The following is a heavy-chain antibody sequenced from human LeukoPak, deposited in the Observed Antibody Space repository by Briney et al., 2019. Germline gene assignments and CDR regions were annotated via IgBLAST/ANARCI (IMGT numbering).Heavy chain of an antibody. D-gene: IGHD2-2*01. J-gene: IGHJ3*02. CDR3: ARVGYCSSTSCQLKDIGSAFDI. Sequence: GGSLRLSCAASGFTVSSNYMSWVRQAPGKGLEWVSVIYSGGSTYYADSVKGRFTISRDNSKNTLYLQMNSLRAEDTAVYYCARVGYCSSTSCQLKDIGSAFDIWGQGTMVTVSS. CDR1: GFTVSSNY. V-gene: IGHV3-66*01. CDR2: IYSGGST.